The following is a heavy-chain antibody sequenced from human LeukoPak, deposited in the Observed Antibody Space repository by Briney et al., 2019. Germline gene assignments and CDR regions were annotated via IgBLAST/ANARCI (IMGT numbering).Heavy chain of an antibody. CDR1: GFTVINNY. J-gene: IGHJ4*02. CDR2: IYSGGTT. CDR3: ARVQWELRGVGSYFDY. D-gene: IGHD1-26*01. V-gene: IGHV3-53*01. Sequence: GGSPRLSCAASGFTVINNYMTWVRQAPGKGLEWVSVIYSGGTTHYADSVKGRFTISRDNSKNTLYLQMNSLRAEDTAVYYCARVQWELRGVGSYFDYWGQGTLVTVSS.